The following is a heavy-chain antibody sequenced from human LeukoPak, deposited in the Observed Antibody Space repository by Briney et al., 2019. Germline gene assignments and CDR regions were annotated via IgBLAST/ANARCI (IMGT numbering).Heavy chain of an antibody. CDR3: ARYYYDSSGYYGFDY. CDR2: ISAYNGNT. J-gene: IGHJ4*02. V-gene: IGHV1-18*01. D-gene: IGHD3-22*01. Sequence: ASVKVSCKASGYTFTSYGISWVRQAPGQGLEWMGWISAYNGNTNYAQKLQGRVTMTTDTSMSTAYMELRSLRSDDTAVYYCARYYYDSSGYYGFDYWGQGTLVTVSS. CDR1: GYTFTSYG.